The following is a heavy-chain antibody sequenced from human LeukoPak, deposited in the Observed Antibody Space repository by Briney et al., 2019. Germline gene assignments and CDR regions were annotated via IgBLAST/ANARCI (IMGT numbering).Heavy chain of an antibody. J-gene: IGHJ4*02. CDR3: VRGTGY. CDR2: ISSNGDNT. Sequence: GGSLRLSCSVSGFTFSTYVMHWVRQAPGKGPEYVSAISSNGDNTYYADSVKGRFTISRDNSKNTLYLQMSSLRADDTAVYYCVRGTGYWGQGTLVTVSS. CDR1: GFTFSTYV. V-gene: IGHV3-64D*06.